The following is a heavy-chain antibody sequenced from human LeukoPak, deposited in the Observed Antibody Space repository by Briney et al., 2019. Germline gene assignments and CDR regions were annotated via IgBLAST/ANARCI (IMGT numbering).Heavy chain of an antibody. CDR1: GYSFTSYW. V-gene: IGHV5-10-1*01. D-gene: IGHD6-13*01. CDR3: ARSRHGIAAASTRSWFDP. Sequence: HGESLKISCKGSGYSFTSYWISWVRQMPGKGLEWMGRIDPSDSYTNYSPSFQGHVTISADKSISTAYLQWSSLKASDTAMYYCARSRHGIAAASTRSWFDPWGQGTLVTVSS. CDR2: IDPSDSYT. J-gene: IGHJ5*02.